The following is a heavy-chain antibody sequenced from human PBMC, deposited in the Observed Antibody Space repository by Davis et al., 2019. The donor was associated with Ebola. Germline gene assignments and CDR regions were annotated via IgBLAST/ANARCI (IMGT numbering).Heavy chain of an antibody. CDR3: VRDVGRVTVGN. J-gene: IGHJ4*02. D-gene: IGHD2-15*01. Sequence: GESLKISCAASGFALSSYWMSWVRQAPGKGLEWVANIKKDGTIKYYVDSVKGRFTISRDNAKSALYLQMNSLRSEDTAFYYCVRDVGRVTVGNWDQGTLVTVSS. V-gene: IGHV3-7*03. CDR2: IKKDGTIK. CDR1: GFALSSYW.